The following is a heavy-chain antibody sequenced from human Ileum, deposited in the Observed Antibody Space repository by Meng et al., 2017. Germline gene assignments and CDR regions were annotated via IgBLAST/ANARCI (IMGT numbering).Heavy chain of an antibody. J-gene: IGHJ4*02. Sequence: QVHLVESGGGGGQPGRSLRLSGADPGFTFSSYAVHWVRQAPGEGLEWVAVISLDGSNKYYIDSVKGRFTISRDNSKNTVFLQMGSLRAEDTALYYCARGLPYYDSTDYYRLDYWGQGTLVTVSS. V-gene: IGHV3-30-3*01. CDR2: ISLDGSNK. CDR1: GFTFSSYA. D-gene: IGHD3-22*01. CDR3: ARGLPYYDSTDYYRLDY.